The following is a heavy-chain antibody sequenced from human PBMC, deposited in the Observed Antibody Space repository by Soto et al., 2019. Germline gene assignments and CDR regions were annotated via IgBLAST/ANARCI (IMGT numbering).Heavy chain of an antibody. J-gene: IGHJ4*02. CDR3: AGTPTRGSGSYHFHY. CDR1: GYTFTSYG. D-gene: IGHD3-10*01. Sequence: QVQLVQSGAEVKKPGASVKVSCKASGYTFTSYGISWVRQAPGQGLDWMGWISAYNGNTKYAQDLQGRVTMTTDTSTSTAYMELRSLRSDDTAMYYCAGTPTRGSGSYHFHYWGQGTLVTVSS. V-gene: IGHV1-18*04. CDR2: ISAYNGNT.